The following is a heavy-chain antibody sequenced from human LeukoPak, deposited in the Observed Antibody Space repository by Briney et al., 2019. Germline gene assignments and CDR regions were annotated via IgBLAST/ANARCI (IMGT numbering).Heavy chain of an antibody. J-gene: IGHJ3*02. CDR2: IVPSFGTI. V-gene: IGHV1-69*13. Sequence: SVKVSCKASGDIFSSNGINWVRQAPGQGLEWMGRIVPSFGTIDYAQKFQGRVRIIADESTSTAYMELSSLRFEDTAMYYCARDLGARVTSDAFDIWGQGTMVTVSS. CDR1: GDIFSSNG. D-gene: IGHD4-17*01. CDR3: ARDLGARVTSDAFDI.